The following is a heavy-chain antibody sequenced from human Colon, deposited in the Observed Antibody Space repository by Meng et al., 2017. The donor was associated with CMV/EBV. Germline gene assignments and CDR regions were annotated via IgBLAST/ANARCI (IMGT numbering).Heavy chain of an antibody. Sequence: HVQLQQWGAGLLKPSETLSLTCAVYGGSFSGYYWSWIRQPPGKGLEWIGEINHSGSTNYNPSLKSRVTISVDTSKNQFSLKLSSVTAADTAVYYCASILFAAAAGGWGGYWGQGTLVTVSS. CDR1: GGSFSGYY. J-gene: IGHJ4*02. D-gene: IGHD6-13*01. V-gene: IGHV4-34*01. CDR3: ASILFAAAAGGWGGY. CDR2: INHSGST.